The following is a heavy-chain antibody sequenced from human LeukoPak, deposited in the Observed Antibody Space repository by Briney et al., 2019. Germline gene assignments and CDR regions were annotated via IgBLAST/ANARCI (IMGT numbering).Heavy chain of an antibody. V-gene: IGHV4-34*01. CDR3: ARDITPDSTVTTND. J-gene: IGHJ4*02. D-gene: IGHD4-17*01. Sequence: SETLSLTCAVYDGSFRGYYWSWVRQPPGKGLEWIGEINDSGSTNYNPSLKSRVAMSVDTSKNQFSLKVTSVTAADTAVYYCARDITPDSTVTTNDWGQGTLVTVSS. CDR2: INDSGST. CDR1: DGSFRGYY.